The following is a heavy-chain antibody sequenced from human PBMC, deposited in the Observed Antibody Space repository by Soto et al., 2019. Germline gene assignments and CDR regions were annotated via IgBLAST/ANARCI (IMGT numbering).Heavy chain of an antibody. CDR1: GGSINSGVYY. V-gene: IGHV4-31*03. Sequence: SETLSLTCTVSGGSINSGVYYWNWIRQHPGKGLEWIGYIYHSGTTYYNPSLRSRATISVDTSERQFSLNLSSVTAADTAVYYCAREGDYGDYSFDYWGQGTLVTVSS. J-gene: IGHJ4*02. CDR3: AREGDYGDYSFDY. D-gene: IGHD4-17*01. CDR2: IYHSGTT.